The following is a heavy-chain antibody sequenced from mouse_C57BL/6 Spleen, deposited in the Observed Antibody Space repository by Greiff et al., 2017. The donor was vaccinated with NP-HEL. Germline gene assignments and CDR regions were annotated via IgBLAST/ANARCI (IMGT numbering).Heavy chain of an antibody. J-gene: IGHJ1*03. D-gene: IGHD1-1*01. V-gene: IGHV8-8*01. CDR3: ARMERHYYGSSYGYFDV. CDR2: IWWDDDK. CDR1: GFSLSTFGMG. Sequence: QVTLKESGPGILQPSQTLSLTCSFSGFSLSTFGMGVGWIRQPSGKGLEWLAHIWWDDDKYYNPALKSRLTISKDTSKNQVFLKIANVDTADTATYYCARMERHYYGSSYGYFDVWGTGTTVTVSS.